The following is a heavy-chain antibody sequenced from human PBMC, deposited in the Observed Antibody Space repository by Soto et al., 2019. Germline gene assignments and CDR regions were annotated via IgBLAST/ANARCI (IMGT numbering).Heavy chain of an antibody. V-gene: IGHV1-69*13. J-gene: IGHJ1*01. CDR3: TRGWRPDIADYYSEH. D-gene: IGHD2-15*01. Sequence: PVKVSCKASGDTFSRYAISWVRQAPGQGLEWMGGIIPMFGTANYAQKFKGRVTITADESTNTAYMELRSLRSEDMPVYYCTRGWRPDIADYYSEHWPQGTLVTVS. CDR2: IIPMFGTA. CDR1: GDTFSRYA.